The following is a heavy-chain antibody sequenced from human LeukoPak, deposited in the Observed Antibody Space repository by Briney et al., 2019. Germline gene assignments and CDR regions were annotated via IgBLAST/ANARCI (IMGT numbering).Heavy chain of an antibody. CDR1: GGSISSSSYY. CDR2: IYYSGST. CDR3: ARSRIAVAGSANWFDP. J-gene: IGHJ5*02. Sequence: SGTLSLTCTVSGGSISSSSYYWGWIRQPPGKGLEWIGSIYYSGSTYYNPSLKSRVTISVDTSKNQFSLKLSSVTAADTAVYYCARSRIAVAGSANWFDPWGQGTLVTVSS. V-gene: IGHV4-39*07. D-gene: IGHD6-19*01.